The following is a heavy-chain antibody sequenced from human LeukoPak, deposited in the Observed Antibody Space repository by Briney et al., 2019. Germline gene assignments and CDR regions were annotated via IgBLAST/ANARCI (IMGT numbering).Heavy chain of an antibody. V-gene: IGHV3-23*01. CDR3: AKQLGYCSDGSCYFPY. D-gene: IGHD2-15*01. CDR1: GFTFSSSA. J-gene: IGHJ4*02. Sequence: GSLRLSCAASGFTFSSSAMSWVRQAPGKGLEWVSAISNNGGYTYYADSVQGRFTISRDNSKSTLCLQMNSLKAEDTAVYYCAKQLGYCSDGSCYFPYWSQGTLVTVSS. CDR2: ISNNGGYT.